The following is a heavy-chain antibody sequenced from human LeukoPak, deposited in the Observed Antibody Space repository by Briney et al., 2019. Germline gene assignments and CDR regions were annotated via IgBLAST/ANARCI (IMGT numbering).Heavy chain of an antibody. V-gene: IGHV4-39*01. CDR2: IYYSGST. CDR1: GGSISSSSYY. Sequence: NPSETLSLTCTVSGGSISSSSYYWGWIRQPPGKGLEWIGSIYYSGSTYYNPSLKSRVTISVDTSKNQFSLKLSSVTAADTAVYYCARPIAARSRSFDIWGQGTMVTVSS. CDR3: ARPIAARSRSFDI. J-gene: IGHJ3*02. D-gene: IGHD6-6*01.